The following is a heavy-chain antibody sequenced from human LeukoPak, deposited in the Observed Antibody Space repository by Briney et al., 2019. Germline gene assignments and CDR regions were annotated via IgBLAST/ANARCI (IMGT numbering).Heavy chain of an antibody. J-gene: IGHJ4*02. CDR2: ISWNSGSI. D-gene: IGHD2-2*01. Sequence: GRSLRLSCAASGFTFDDYAMHWVRQAPGKGLEWVSGISWNSGSIGYADSVKGRFTISRDNAKNSLYLQMNSLRAEDTAVYYCARRTGKGYCSSTSCQDGFDYWGQGTLVTVSS. V-gene: IGHV3-9*01. CDR3: ARRTGKGYCSSTSCQDGFDY. CDR1: GFTFDDYA.